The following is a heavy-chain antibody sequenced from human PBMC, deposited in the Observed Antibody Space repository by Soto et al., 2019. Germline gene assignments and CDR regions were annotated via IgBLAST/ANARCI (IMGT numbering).Heavy chain of an antibody. D-gene: IGHD1-26*01. Sequence: PGGSLRLSCAASGVTFSSYGMHWVRQAPGKGLEWVAVISYDGSNKYYADSVKGRFTISRDNSKNTLYLQMNSLRAEDTAVYYCAKDLRGGGGSYYSYYYYGMDVWGQGTTVTVSS. J-gene: IGHJ6*02. CDR2: ISYDGSNK. V-gene: IGHV3-30*18. CDR1: GVTFSSYG. CDR3: AKDLRGGGGSYYSYYYYGMDV.